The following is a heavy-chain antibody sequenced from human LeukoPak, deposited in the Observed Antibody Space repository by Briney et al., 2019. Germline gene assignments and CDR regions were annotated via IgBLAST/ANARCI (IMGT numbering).Heavy chain of an antibody. CDR1: GGSISSYY. Sequence: SETLSLTCTVAGGSISSYYWSWIRQPPGKGLEWIGYIYYSGSTNYNPSLKSRVTISVDTSKNQFSLKLSSVTAADTAVYYCARGGRYFDWSDYYYYYMDVWGKGTTVTVSS. V-gene: IGHV4-59*01. CDR2: IYYSGST. D-gene: IGHD3-9*01. J-gene: IGHJ6*03. CDR3: ARGGRYFDWSDYYYYYMDV.